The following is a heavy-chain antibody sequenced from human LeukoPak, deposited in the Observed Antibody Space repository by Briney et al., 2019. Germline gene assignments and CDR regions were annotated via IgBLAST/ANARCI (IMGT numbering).Heavy chain of an antibody. J-gene: IGHJ4*02. CDR3: ARQGWELYYFDY. D-gene: IGHD1-26*01. V-gene: IGHV4-39*01. CDR2: IYYSGST. CDR1: GGSIGSSSYY. Sequence: SETLSLTCTVSGGSIGSSSYYWGWIRQPPGKGLEWIGSIYYSGSTYYNPSLKSRVTISVDTSKNQFSLKLSSVTAADTAVYYCARQGWELYYFDYWGQGTLVTVSS.